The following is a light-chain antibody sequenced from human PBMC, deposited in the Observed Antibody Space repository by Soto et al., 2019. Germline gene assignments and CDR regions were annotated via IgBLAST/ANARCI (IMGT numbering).Light chain of an antibody. V-gene: IGKV1-9*01. CDR2: AAS. CDR1: QGISSY. J-gene: IGKJ4*01. Sequence: IQLTQSPSSLSASVGDRVTITCRASQGISSYLAWYQQKPGKAPKLLTYAASTLQSGVPSRFSGSGSGTDFTLTISSLQPEDFATYYCQQLNSYPLTFGGGTKVHIK. CDR3: QQLNSYPLT.